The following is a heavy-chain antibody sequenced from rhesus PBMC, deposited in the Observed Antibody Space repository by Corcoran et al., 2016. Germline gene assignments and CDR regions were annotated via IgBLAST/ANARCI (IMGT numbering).Heavy chain of an antibody. CDR1: GGSISDSSY. CDR2: IYGSGGST. J-gene: IGHJ6*01. Sequence: QVQLQESGPGLVKPSETLSLTCTVSGGSISDSSYWNWLRQPPGKGLEWMGRIYGSGGSTSYNPSLKSRVTISKDTSKNQFSLKLSSVTAADTAVYYCARRFSSGWSDYYGLDSWGQGVVVTVSS. D-gene: IGHD6S26*01. V-gene: IGHV4-160*01. CDR3: ARRFSSGWSDYYGLDS.